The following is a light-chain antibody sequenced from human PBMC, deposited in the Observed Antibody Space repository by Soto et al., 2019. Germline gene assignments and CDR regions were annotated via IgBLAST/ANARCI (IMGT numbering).Light chain of an antibody. Sequence: HSVLTQPPSASGTPWQRVTISCYGSSSNMGSNTVHWFQQFPGTAPRLLISTNDQRPSGVPDRFIGSNSGTSASLAISGLQFEDEADYYCAVWDDRLNGHVFGTGTKVTVL. J-gene: IGLJ1*01. CDR3: AVWDDRLNGHV. CDR2: TND. CDR1: SSNMGSNT. V-gene: IGLV1-44*01.